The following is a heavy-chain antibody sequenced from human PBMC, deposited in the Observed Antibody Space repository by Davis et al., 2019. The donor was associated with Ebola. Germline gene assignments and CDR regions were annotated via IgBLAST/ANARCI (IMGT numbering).Heavy chain of an antibody. CDR2: ISSSSNYI. D-gene: IGHD6-13*01. CDR3: ARDQGRSSRWYLSWFDP. V-gene: IGHV3-21*01. J-gene: IGHJ5*02. Sequence: GESLKISCAASGFTFSSNSMNWVRQAPGKGLEWVSFISSSSNYIYYADSVKGRFTVSRDNAKNTLYLQMNSLRAEDPAVYYCARDQGRSSRWYLSWFDPWGQGTVVTVSS. CDR1: GFTFSSNS.